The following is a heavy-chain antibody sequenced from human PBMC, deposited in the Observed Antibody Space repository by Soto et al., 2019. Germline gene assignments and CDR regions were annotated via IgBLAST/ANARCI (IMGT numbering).Heavy chain of an antibody. CDR3: AKALFSASTRWFDP. J-gene: IGHJ5*02. CDR1: VFTFNGYA. D-gene: IGHD2-15*01. V-gene: IGHV3-23*01. CDR2: ISATGGTT. Sequence: VGSLRLSCVSSVFTFNGYAMSCVRHSPGKGLQWVSAISATGGTTNYADSVKGRFTISRDNSKNMLYLQMNSLRAEDTAVYYCAKALFSASTRWFDPWGQGTLVIVSS.